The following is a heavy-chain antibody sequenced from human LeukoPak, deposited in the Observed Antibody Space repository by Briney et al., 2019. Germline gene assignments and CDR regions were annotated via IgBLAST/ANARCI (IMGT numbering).Heavy chain of an antibody. CDR2: ISWDGGST. D-gene: IGHD3-10*01. J-gene: IGHJ6*02. V-gene: IGHV3-43*01. CDR3: AKDILGVRGADHYYYGMDV. Sequence: GGSLRLSCAASGFTFDDYTMHWVRQAPGKGLEWVSLISWDGGSTYYADSVKGRFTISRDNSKNSLYLQMNSLRTEDTALYYCAKDILGVRGADHYYYGMDVWGQGTTVTVSS. CDR1: GFTFDDYT.